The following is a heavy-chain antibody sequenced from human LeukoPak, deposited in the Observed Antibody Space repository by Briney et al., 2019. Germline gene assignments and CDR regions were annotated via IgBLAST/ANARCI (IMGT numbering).Heavy chain of an antibody. CDR1: GGSISSSSYY. D-gene: IGHD6-19*01. V-gene: IGHV4-39*07. J-gene: IGHJ4*02. Sequence: PSETLSLTCTVSGGSISSSSYYWGWIRQPPGKGLEWIGSIYYSGSTYYNPSLKSRVTISVDTSKNQFSLKLSSVTAADTAVYYCAREAVAGTYTPFDYWGQGTLVTVSS. CDR3: AREAVAGTYTPFDY. CDR2: IYYSGST.